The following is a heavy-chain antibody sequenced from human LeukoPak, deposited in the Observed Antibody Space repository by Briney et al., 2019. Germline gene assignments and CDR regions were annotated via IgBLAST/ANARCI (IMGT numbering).Heavy chain of an antibody. D-gene: IGHD4-17*01. J-gene: IGHJ6*03. CDR2: INHSGSA. CDR3: ARQGASYGDYVWGYYYMDV. Sequence: PSETLSLTCAVYGGSFSDYYWIWIRQSPGKGLEWLGQINHSGSANYNPSLKSRITISVDSSKNKFSLELTSVTAADTAVYYCARQGASYGDYVWGYYYMDVWGRGTTVTVSS. V-gene: IGHV4-34*01. CDR1: GGSFSDYY.